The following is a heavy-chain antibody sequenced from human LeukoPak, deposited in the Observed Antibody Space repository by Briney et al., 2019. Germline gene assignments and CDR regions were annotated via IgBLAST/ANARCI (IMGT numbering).Heavy chain of an antibody. V-gene: IGHV3-23*01. Sequence: PGGSLRLSCAASGFTFGSYAMSWVRQAPGKGLEWVSTIIGSGDSTYYTDSVKGRFTISRDNSKNTLYLQMNSLRAEDTAVYYCAKVQWLQPYDAFDFWGQGTMVTVSS. CDR2: IIGSGDST. D-gene: IGHD6-19*01. CDR3: AKVQWLQPYDAFDF. CDR1: GFTFGSYA. J-gene: IGHJ3*01.